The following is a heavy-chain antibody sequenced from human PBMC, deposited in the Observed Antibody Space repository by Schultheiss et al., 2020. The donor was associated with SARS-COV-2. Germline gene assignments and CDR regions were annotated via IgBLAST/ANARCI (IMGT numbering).Heavy chain of an antibody. V-gene: IGHV3-23*01. J-gene: IGHJ4*01. CDR1: GFTFRSYW. Sequence: GGSLRLSCAASGFTFRSYWMHWVRQAPGKGLEWVSGISGSGGSTYYTDSVKGRFTISRDKSKHTLYLQMNSLRAEDTAVYYCAKVLNGDYLYYFDFWGHGTLVTVSS. D-gene: IGHD4-17*01. CDR3: AKVLNGDYLYYFDF. CDR2: ISGSGGST.